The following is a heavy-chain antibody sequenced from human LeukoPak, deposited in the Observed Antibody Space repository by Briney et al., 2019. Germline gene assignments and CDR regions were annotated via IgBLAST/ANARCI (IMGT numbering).Heavy chain of an antibody. CDR3: TNANWD. J-gene: IGHJ4*02. V-gene: IGHV3-15*01. CDR1: GFTFKNAW. CDR2: IKNKGEGETT. Sequence: GGSLRLSCVASGFTFKNAWMSWVRQAPGKGLEWIGRIKNKGEGETTVYAAPVKGRFTISRDDSKNTLYLQMNSLQTEDTAVYYCTNANWDWGQGTLVTVSS. D-gene: IGHD7-27*01.